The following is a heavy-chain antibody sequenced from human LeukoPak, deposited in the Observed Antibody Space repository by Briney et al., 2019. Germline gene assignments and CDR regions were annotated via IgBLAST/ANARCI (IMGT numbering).Heavy chain of an antibody. Sequence: PGGSLRLSCTVSGFTVSSNSMSWVRQAPGKGLEWVSFIYSDNTHYSDSVKGRFTISRDNSKNTLYLQMNSLRAEDTAVYYCARGTEVLENFDYWGQGTLVTVSS. V-gene: IGHV3-53*01. CDR1: GFTVSSNS. D-gene: IGHD3-3*01. CDR3: ARGTEVLENFDY. J-gene: IGHJ4*02. CDR2: IYSDNT.